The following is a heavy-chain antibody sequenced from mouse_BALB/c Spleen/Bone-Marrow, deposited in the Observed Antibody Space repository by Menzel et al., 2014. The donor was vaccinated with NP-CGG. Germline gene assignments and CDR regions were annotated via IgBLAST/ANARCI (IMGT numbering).Heavy chain of an antibody. J-gene: IGHJ2*01. CDR3: VRRVQLDY. CDR2: ISSGGSYT. Sequence: EVQRVESGGGLVKPGGSLKPSCAASGFAFSSYDMSWVRQTPEKRLEWVATISSGGSYTYYPDSVKGRFTISRDNARNTLSLQMSSLRSEDTALYYCVRRVQLDYWGQGTTLTVSS. CDR1: GFAFSSYD. V-gene: IGHV5-9*02.